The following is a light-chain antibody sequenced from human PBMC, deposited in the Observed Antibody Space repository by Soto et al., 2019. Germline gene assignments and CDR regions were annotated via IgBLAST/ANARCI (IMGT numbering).Light chain of an antibody. Sequence: IQMTQSPSTLSASVGDRVTITCQASQPISTLLAWYQHRPGKAPNLLIYDASSLGSGVPSRFSGSGSGTEFSLTISSLPPDDSATYYCQQYSSLVTFGQGTKLEI. CDR3: QQYSSLVT. CDR2: DAS. J-gene: IGKJ2*01. V-gene: IGKV1-5*01. CDR1: QPISTL.